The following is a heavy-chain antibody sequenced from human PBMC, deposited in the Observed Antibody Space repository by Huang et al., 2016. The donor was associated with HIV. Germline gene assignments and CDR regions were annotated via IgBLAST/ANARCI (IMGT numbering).Heavy chain of an antibody. Sequence: QVRLDQWGAGLLKPSETLSLTCAVYVDSFSDFFWSWIRQSPGKGLEWIGEINHVGKTNYNPSLKSRVTIAVDTSKNQFSLKLKSVTVDDTSMYYCVRGRGTSWSFFDTWGQGSLVTVCS. V-gene: IGHV4-34*01. CDR3: VRGRGTSWSFFDT. J-gene: IGHJ4*02. D-gene: IGHD2-2*01. CDR2: INHVGKT. CDR1: VDSFSDFF.